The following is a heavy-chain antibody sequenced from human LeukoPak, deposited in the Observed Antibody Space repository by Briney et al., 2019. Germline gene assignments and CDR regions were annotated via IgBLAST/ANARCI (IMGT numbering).Heavy chain of an antibody. J-gene: IGHJ4*02. CDR3: AKVLRVYGDFDY. D-gene: IGHD3-10*01. CDR1: GFTFRSYA. V-gene: IGHV3-23*01. CDR2: ISDSGGST. Sequence: GGSLRLSCAASGFTFRSYAMSRVRQAPGKGLEWVSGISDSGGSTYYADSVKGRFFISRDNSKNTLYLQMNSLRAEDTAVYYCAKVLRVYGDFDYWGQGTLVTVSS.